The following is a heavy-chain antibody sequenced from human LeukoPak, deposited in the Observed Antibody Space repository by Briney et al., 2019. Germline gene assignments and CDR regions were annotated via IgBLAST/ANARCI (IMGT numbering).Heavy chain of an antibody. CDR2: ISYDGSNN. J-gene: IGHJ3*02. CDR3: ARLGATVDAFDI. D-gene: IGHD1-26*01. Sequence: GGSLSLSCAASVLTFSRYGMHCVRQAPGKGLEWVAVISYDGSNNSYADSVKGGFTISRDNSKNTMYLQMNSLRAEDTAVYYCARLGATVDAFDIWGQGTMVTVSS. V-gene: IGHV3-30*03. CDR1: VLTFSRYG.